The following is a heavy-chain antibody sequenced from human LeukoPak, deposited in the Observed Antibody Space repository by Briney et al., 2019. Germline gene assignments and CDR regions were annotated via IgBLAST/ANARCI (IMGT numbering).Heavy chain of an antibody. V-gene: IGHV4-39*01. J-gene: IGHJ2*01. Sequence: SETLSLTCAVSGGSINIGSYYWAWIRQPPGKGLEWIGSIHYRGTTYYNPSLKSRVTISVATSKNQFSLNLSSVTAADTAVFYCARITHYGLGNFPYWYFDLCGRGTLVTVSS. CDR2: IHYRGTT. D-gene: IGHD3-10*01. CDR1: GGSINIGSYY. CDR3: ARITHYGLGNFPYWYFDL.